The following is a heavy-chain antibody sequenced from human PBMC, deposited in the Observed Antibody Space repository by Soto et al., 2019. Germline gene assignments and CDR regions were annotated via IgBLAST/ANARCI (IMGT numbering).Heavy chain of an antibody. J-gene: IGHJ6*02. V-gene: IGHV1-69*13. Sequence: GASVKVSCKASGGTFSSYAISWVRQAPGQGLEWMGGIIPIFGTANYAQKFQGRVTINADESTSTAYMELSSLRYEDTAVYYCARDRKAIFGVVSHYYYGMDVWGQGTTVTVS. CDR1: GGTFSSYA. CDR3: ARDRKAIFGVVSHYYYGMDV. D-gene: IGHD3-3*01. CDR2: IIPIFGTA.